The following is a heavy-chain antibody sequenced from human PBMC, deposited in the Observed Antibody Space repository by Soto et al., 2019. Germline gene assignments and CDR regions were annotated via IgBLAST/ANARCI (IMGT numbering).Heavy chain of an antibody. CDR3: TGGGLDGMDV. CDR1: GFTFSTYA. V-gene: IGHV3-23*01. J-gene: IGHJ6*02. D-gene: IGHD3-16*01. CDR2: ISDSAGST. Sequence: EVQLLETGGGLVQPGGSLRLSCAASGFTFSTYATSWHSWVRQAPGKGLEGVSTISDSAGSTYYADSVKGRFTFFRDNSKTTVYLQMNSLRAEDTAVYYCTGGGLDGMDVWGQGTTVTVSS.